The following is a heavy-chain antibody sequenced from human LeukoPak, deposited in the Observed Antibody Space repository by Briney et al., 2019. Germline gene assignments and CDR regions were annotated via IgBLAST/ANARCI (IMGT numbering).Heavy chain of an antibody. CDR1: GGSISSYY. V-gene: IGHV4-59*01. Sequence: PSETLSLTCTVSGGSISSYYWSWIRQPPGKGLEWIGYIYYSGSTNYNPSLKSRVTISVDTSKNQFSLKLSSVTAAGTAVYYCASSVSAATPSLDYWGQGTLVTVSS. CDR3: ASSVSAATPSLDY. J-gene: IGHJ4*02. CDR2: IYYSGST. D-gene: IGHD2-15*01.